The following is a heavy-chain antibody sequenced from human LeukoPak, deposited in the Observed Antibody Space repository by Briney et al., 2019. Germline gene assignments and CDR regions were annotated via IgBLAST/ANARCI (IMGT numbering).Heavy chain of an antibody. J-gene: IGHJ6*03. Sequence: GGSLRLSCAASGFTFSSYWMHWVRQAPGKGLVWVSRINSDGSSTSYADSVKGRFTISRDNAKNTLYLQMNSLRAEDAAVYYCAREHSSSWPYYYYYMDVWGKGTTVTVSS. V-gene: IGHV3-74*01. CDR1: GFTFSSYW. CDR2: INSDGSST. D-gene: IGHD6-13*01. CDR3: AREHSSSWPYYYYYMDV.